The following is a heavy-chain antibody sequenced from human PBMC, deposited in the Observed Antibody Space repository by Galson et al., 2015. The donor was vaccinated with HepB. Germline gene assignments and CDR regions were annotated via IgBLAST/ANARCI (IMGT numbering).Heavy chain of an antibody. Sequence: SLRLSCAASGFTFSSYSMNWVRQAPGKGLEWVSSISSSSSYIYYADSVKGRFTISRDNAKNSLYLQMNSLRAEDTAVYYCARPTVTRKGNYGMDVWGQGTTVTVSS. CDR2: ISSSSSYI. CDR1: GFTFSSYS. D-gene: IGHD4-11*01. V-gene: IGHV3-21*01. CDR3: ARPTVTRKGNYGMDV. J-gene: IGHJ6*02.